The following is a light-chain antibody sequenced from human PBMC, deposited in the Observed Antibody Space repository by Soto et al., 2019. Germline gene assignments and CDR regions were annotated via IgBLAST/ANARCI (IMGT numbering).Light chain of an antibody. V-gene: IGLV2-14*01. CDR2: EVN. J-gene: IGLJ1*01. Sequence: LTQPASLSGSPGQSITISCTGTSSDIGAYDYVSWFQQHPGKAPKLMISEVNNRPSGVSNRFSGSKSGNTAYLTISGLQVEDEAPYFCFSFTTTSNHVLGNGTKVT. CDR1: SSDIGAYDY. CDR3: FSFTTTSNHV.